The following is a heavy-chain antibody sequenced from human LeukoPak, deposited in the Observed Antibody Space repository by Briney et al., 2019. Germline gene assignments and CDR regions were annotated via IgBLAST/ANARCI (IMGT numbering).Heavy chain of an antibody. V-gene: IGHV3-23*01. D-gene: IGHD6-13*01. CDR2: ISGSGGST. CDR1: GFTFSSYA. CDR3: ALAGVAAGTEYFDY. J-gene: IGHJ4*02. Sequence: GGSLRLSCAASGFTFSSYAMSWVRQAPGKGLEWVSAISGSGGSTYYADSVKGRFTTSRDNSKNTLYLQMNSLRAEDTAVYYCALAGVAAGTEYFDYWGQGTLVTVSS.